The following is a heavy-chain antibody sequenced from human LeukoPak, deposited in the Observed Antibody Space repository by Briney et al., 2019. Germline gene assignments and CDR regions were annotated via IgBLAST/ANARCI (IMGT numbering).Heavy chain of an antibody. CDR2: IYYSGSA. V-gene: IGHV4-39*01. Sequence: SETLSLTCTVSGGSISSSSYYWGWIRQPPGKGLEWIGSIYYSGSAYYNPSLKSRVTISVDTSKNQFSLKLSSVTAADTAVYYCARHRNEYDYGDYQVIDYWGQGTLVTVSS. D-gene: IGHD4-17*01. CDR3: ARHRNEYDYGDYQVIDY. J-gene: IGHJ4*02. CDR1: GGSISSSSYY.